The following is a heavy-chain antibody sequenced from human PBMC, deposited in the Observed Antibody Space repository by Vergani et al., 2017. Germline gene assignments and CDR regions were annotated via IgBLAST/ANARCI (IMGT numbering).Heavy chain of an antibody. J-gene: IGHJ4*02. Sequence: QVQLQESGPGLVKPSETLSPTCTVPGGSISSYYWSWIRQPAGKGLEWIGRIYTSGSTNYNPSLKSRVTMSVDTSKNQFSLKLSSVTAADTAVYYCARSTSSVDFYFDYWGQGTLVTVSS. CDR2: IYTSGST. CDR1: GGSISSYY. CDR3: ARSTSSVDFYFDY. V-gene: IGHV4-4*07. D-gene: IGHD2-2*01.